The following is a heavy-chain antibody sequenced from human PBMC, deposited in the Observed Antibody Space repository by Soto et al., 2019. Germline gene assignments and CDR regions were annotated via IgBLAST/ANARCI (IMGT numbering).Heavy chain of an antibody. J-gene: IGHJ4*02. CDR2: INAGNGNT. D-gene: IGHD6-13*01. CDR3: ARDLWGIAAAGTFDY. V-gene: IGHV1-3*01. CDR1: GYTFISYA. Sequence: QVQLVQSGAEVKKPGASVKVSCKASGYTFISYAMHWVRQAPGQRLEWMGWINAGNGNTKYSQKFQGRVTITRDTSASTAYMELSSLRSEDTAVYYCARDLWGIAAAGTFDYWGQGTLVTVSS.